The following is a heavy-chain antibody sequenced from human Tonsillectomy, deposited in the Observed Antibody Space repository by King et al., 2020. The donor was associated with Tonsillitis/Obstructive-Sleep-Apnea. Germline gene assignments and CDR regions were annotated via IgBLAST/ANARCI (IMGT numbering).Heavy chain of an antibody. D-gene: IGHD1-7*01. CDR3: ARVSRWSWNYVPHAFDI. CDR1: GGSLSSYY. V-gene: IGHV4-59*01. Sequence: HVQLQESGPGLVKPSETLSLTCSVSGGSLSSYYWSWIRQPPGKGLEWIGYIYYSGNTNYNPSLKSRVTISVDTSRNQFSLKLSSVTAADTAMYYCARVSRWSWNYVPHAFDIWGQGTMVTVSS. J-gene: IGHJ3*02. CDR2: IYYSGNT.